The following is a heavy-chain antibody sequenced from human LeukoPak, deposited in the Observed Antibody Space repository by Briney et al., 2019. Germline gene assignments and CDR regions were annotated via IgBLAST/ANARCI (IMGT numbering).Heavy chain of an antibody. CDR3: ARGPGYMDV. CDR2: IWYDGSNK. J-gene: IGHJ6*03. Sequence: GRSLRLSCAASGFIFSSYGMHWVRQAPGKGLEWVAVIWYDGSNKYYADSVKGRFTISRDNSKNTLYLQMDSLRAEDTAIYYCARGPGYMDVWGSGTTVTVSS. CDR1: GFIFSSYG. V-gene: IGHV3-33*01.